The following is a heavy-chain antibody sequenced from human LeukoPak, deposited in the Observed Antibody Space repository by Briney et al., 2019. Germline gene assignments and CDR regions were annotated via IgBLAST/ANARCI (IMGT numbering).Heavy chain of an antibody. CDR1: GGSISSGGYY. CDR2: IYTSGST. CDR3: ARDRRPLWDCGGDCPNAFDI. Sequence: SETLSLTCTVSGGSISSGGYYWSWIRQHPGKGLEWIGRIYTSGSTNYNPSLKSRVTMSVDTSKNQFSLKLSSVTAADTAVYYCARDRRPLWDCGGDCPNAFDIWGQGTMVTVSS. D-gene: IGHD2-21*02. J-gene: IGHJ3*02. V-gene: IGHV4-61*02.